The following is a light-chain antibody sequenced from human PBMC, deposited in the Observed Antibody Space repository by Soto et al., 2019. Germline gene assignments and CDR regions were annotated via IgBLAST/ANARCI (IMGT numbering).Light chain of an antibody. Sequence: QAGVTQEPSGTVSPGGTVTLTCDSSTGPVTSGRYPYWFQQKPGQAPRTLIYDTSLKYSWTPARFSGSLLRGKAALTLSGARPEDEADYYCLLSYSGGRVFGGGTKVTVL. J-gene: IGLJ3*02. V-gene: IGLV7-46*01. CDR2: DTS. CDR3: LLSYSGGRV. CDR1: TGPVTSGRY.